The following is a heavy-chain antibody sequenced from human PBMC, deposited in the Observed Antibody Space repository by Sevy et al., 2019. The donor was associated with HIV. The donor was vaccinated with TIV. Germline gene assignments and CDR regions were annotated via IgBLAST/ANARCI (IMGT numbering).Heavy chain of an antibody. D-gene: IGHD3-22*01. J-gene: IGHJ4*02. CDR1: GGSISSYY. V-gene: IGHV4-59*01. Sequence: SETLSLTCTVSGGSISSYYWSWIRQPPGKGLEWIGYIYYSGSTNYNPSRKSRVTISVDMSKNQFSLKLSSLTAADTAVYYCARGQYYDSSVYYYGGYYFDYWGQGTLVTVSS. CDR3: ARGQYYDSSVYYYGGYYFDY. CDR2: IYYSGST.